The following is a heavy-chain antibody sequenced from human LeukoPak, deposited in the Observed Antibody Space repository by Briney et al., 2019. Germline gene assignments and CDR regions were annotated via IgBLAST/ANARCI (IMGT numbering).Heavy chain of an antibody. D-gene: IGHD7-27*01. CDR1: GFTFSDYY. V-gene: IGHV3-11*01. J-gene: IGHJ4*02. CDR3: ARGLLTGVR. Sequence: GGSLRLSCAASGFTFSDYYMTWIRQAPGKGLEWVSYTTNTGNTIYYADSVKGRFTISRDNAKNLLYLQMNSLRVEDTAVYYCARGLLTGVRWGQGTLVTVSS. CDR2: TTNTGNTI.